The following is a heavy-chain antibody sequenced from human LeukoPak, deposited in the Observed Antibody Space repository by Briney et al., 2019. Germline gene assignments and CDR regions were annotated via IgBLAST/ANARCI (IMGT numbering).Heavy chain of an antibody. V-gene: IGHV3-33*01. D-gene: IGHD1-26*01. CDR3: ARETTTLDY. J-gene: IGHJ4*02. CDR2: IWYDGSNK. CDR1: GFTFSSYG. Sequence: GGSLRLSCAASGFTFSSYGMHWVRQAPRKGLEWVAVIWYDGSNKFYADSVKGRFIISRDNSKNTLYMQMNSLRAEDTAVYYCARETTTLDYWGQGTLVTVSS.